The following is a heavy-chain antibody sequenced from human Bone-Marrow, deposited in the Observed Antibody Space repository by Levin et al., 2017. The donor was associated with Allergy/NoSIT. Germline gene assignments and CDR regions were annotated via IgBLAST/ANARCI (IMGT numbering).Heavy chain of an antibody. CDR2: INPSGGST. CDR1: GYTFTNYY. D-gene: IGHD3-9*01. V-gene: IGHV1-46*01. CDR3: ARDRHILTGHFPMSDY. J-gene: IGHJ4*02. Sequence: ASVKVSCKASGYTFTNYYIHWVQQAPGQGLEWMGIINPSGGSTSYTQKYQGRVTMTRDTSTSTVYMELSSLKSEDTAIYYCARDRHILTGHFPMSDYWGQGTLVTVSS.